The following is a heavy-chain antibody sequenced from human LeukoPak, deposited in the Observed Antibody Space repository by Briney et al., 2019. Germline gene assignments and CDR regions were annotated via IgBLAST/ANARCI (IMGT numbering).Heavy chain of an antibody. CDR3: ARGTLKAAATDFDY. J-gene: IGHJ4*02. V-gene: IGHV3-20*04. CDR1: GFTFDDYG. CDR2: INWNGGST. D-gene: IGHD6-13*01. Sequence: GGSLRLSSAASGFTFDDYGMSWVRQAPGKGLEWVSGINWNGGSTGYADSVKGRFTISRDNAKNSLYLQMNSLRAEDTALYYCARGTLKAAATDFDYWGQGTLVTVSS.